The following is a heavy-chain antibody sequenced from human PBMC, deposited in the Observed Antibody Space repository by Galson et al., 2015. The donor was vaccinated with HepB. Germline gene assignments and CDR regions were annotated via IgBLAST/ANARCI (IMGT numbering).Heavy chain of an antibody. J-gene: IGHJ6*02. V-gene: IGHV3-21*01. CDR3: ARAFVAADTDYYYGMDV. D-gene: IGHD6-13*01. CDR1: GFTFSSYS. Sequence: PLSLSCAASGFTFSSYSTHGVRQAPGKGVEWVSSISSSSSYIYYADLVKGRFTISRDNAKNSLCLQRNSLRAEDTAVYYCARAFVAADTDYYYGMDVWAQGTTVTVSS. CDR2: ISSSSSYI.